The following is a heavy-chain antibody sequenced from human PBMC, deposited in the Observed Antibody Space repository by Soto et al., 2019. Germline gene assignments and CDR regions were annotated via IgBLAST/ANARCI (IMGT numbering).Heavy chain of an antibody. V-gene: IGHV1-69*06. CDR3: AIEVVRELSKPFDY. CDR1: GYTFTGYY. Sequence: QVQLVQSGAEVKKPGASVKVSCKASGYTFTGYYMHWVRQAPGQGLEWMGWINPIFGTANYAQKFQGRVTITADKSTSTAYMELSSLRSEDTAVYYCAIEVVRELSKPFDYWGQGTLVTVSS. J-gene: IGHJ4*02. CDR2: INPIFGTA. D-gene: IGHD3-16*02.